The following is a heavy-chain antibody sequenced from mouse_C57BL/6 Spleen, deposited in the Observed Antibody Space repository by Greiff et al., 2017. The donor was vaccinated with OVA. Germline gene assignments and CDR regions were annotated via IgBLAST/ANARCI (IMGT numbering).Heavy chain of an antibody. CDR3: ARDYYGSSYGFAY. CDR2: IDPANGNT. J-gene: IGHJ3*01. D-gene: IGHD1-1*01. CDR1: GFNIKNTY. V-gene: IGHV14-3*01. Sequence: EVQLQQSVAELVRPGASVKLSCTASGFNIKNTYMHWVKQRPEQGLEWIGRIDPANGNTKYAPKFQGKATITAETSSNTAYLQLSSLTSEDTAIYYCARDYYGSSYGFAYWGQGTLVTVSA.